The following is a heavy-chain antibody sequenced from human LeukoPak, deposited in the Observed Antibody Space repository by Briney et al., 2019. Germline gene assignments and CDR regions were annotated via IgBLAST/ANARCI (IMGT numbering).Heavy chain of an antibody. Sequence: GGSLRLSCAASGFTFSSYWMSWVRQAPGKGLEWVANIKKDGSDKYYVDSVKGRFTISRDNAKNTLYLQMDSLRADDTAVYYCATAGNYRFDYWGQGTLVTVSS. CDR3: ATAGNYRFDY. D-gene: IGHD1-7*01. CDR2: IKKDGSDK. V-gene: IGHV3-7*01. CDR1: GFTFSSYW. J-gene: IGHJ4*02.